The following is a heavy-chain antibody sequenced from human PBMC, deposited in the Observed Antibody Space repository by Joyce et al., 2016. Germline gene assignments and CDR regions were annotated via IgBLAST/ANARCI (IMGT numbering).Heavy chain of an antibody. CDR1: GFIFSSYS. D-gene: IGHD4-11*01. Sequence: EVQLVESGGGLVKPGESLRLSCTASGFIFSSYSMTWVRQAPGKGLEWVSSISRDNTYIFHADSVKGRFTISRDNARNSLYLQMNSLRAEDTAVYYCARDVLTTVTKAYGYWRQGTLVAVSS. J-gene: IGHJ4*02. V-gene: IGHV3-21*01. CDR3: ARDVLTTVTKAYGY. CDR2: ISRDNTYI.